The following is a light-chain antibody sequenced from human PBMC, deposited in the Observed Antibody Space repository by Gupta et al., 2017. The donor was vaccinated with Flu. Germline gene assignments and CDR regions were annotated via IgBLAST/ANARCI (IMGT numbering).Light chain of an antibody. CDR3: ATGDDRGNGWL. V-gene: IGLV1-44*01. J-gene: IGLJ3*02. CDR2: SNN. CDR1: SSNVGSTT. Sequence: HSVLPHPPFPTTPPGHRITISCSGSSSNVGSTTVSWYQQLPGTAPKLLIYSNNHRPSGVPDRFSGSKSDTSATLAISGLQAEDEADYYCATGDDRGNGWLFGGGTKLTVL.